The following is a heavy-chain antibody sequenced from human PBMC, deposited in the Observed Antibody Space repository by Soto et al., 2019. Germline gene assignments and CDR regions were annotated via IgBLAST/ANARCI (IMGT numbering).Heavy chain of an antibody. J-gene: IGHJ6*01. Sequence: LKRDRNGSGYSKTIDRGSSRLQTTGQGHEQMEWITACNGNTNYAQKLQGRVTRTTDTSTSTAYMELRSLRSDDTAVYYCARVLIVVVRAAILDYYYYGMVVWGQGTTVTVSS. D-gene: IGHD2-2*02. CDR2: ITACNGNT. CDR1: GYSKTIDR. CDR3: ARVLIVVVRAAILDYYYYGMVV. V-gene: IGHV1-18*01.